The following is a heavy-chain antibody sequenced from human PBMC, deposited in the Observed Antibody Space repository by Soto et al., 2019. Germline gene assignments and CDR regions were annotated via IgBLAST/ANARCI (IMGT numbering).Heavy chain of an antibody. CDR2: IYYSGST. D-gene: IGHD3-22*01. CDR3: ARASYDSSGTTQAFDI. Sequence: QVQLQESGPGLVKPSQTLSLTCTVSGGSISSGDYYWSWIRHPPAKGLEWIGYIYYSGSTYYNPSLMRRVTISVDTSKNQFSLKLSSVTAADTAVYYCARASYDSSGTTQAFDIWVQGTMVTVSS. V-gene: IGHV4-30-4*01. J-gene: IGHJ3*02. CDR1: GGSISSGDYY.